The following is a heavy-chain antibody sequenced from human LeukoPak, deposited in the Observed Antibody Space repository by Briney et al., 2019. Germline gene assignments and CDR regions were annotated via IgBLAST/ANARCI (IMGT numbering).Heavy chain of an antibody. CDR2: IYYSGST. D-gene: IGHD3-22*01. CDR1: GGSISSSSYY. V-gene: IGHV4-39*07. J-gene: IGHJ3*02. Sequence: ETLSLTCTVSGGSISSSSYYWGWIRQPPGKGLEWIGSIYYSGSTYYNPSLKSRVTISVDTSKNQFSLKLSSVTAADTAVYYCAFLLAGVSDGYDNAFDIWGQGTMVTVSS. CDR3: AFLLAGVSDGYDNAFDI.